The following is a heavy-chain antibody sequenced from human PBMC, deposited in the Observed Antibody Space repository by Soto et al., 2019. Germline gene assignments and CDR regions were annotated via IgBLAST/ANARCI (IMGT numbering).Heavy chain of an antibody. CDR2: ISGNDGRT. D-gene: IGHD3-10*01. V-gene: IGHV3-23*01. Sequence: EVQLLESGGDLVQPGGSLRLSCTASGFTFSHYAMSWVRQATGKGLEWVSTISGNDGRTYYADSVKGRFTVSRDNSKNTLYLQMNSLGAEDTAVYYCAKNYHYASGTYFYDFGHWGQGTLVTVSS. CDR1: GFTFSHYA. CDR3: AKNYHYASGTYFYDFGH. J-gene: IGHJ4*02.